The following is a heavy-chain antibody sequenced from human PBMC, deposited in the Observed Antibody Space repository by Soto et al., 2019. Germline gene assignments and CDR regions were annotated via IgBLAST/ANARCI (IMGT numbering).Heavy chain of an antibody. CDR1: GFTFSNYA. CDR2: ISGSDGST. CDR3: AKDGRDGYNQGFDS. Sequence: EVQLLESGGGLVQPGGSLRLSCAASGFTFSNYAMSWVRQAPGKGLEWVSVISGSDGSTSYADSVKGRFTISRDNSKNTLYLQMNSLRAEDTAVYYCAKDGRDGYNQGFDSWGQGTLVTVSS. J-gene: IGHJ4*02. V-gene: IGHV3-23*01. D-gene: IGHD5-12*01.